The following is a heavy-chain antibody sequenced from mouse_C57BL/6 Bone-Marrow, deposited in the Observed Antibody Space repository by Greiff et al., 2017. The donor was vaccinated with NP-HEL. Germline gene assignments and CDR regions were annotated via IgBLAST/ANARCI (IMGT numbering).Heavy chain of an antibody. V-gene: IGHV1-19*01. Sequence: EVQLQQSGPVLVKPGASVKMSCKASGYTFTDYYMNWVKQSHGKSLEWIGVINPYNGGTSYNQKFKGKATLTVDKSSSTAYMELNSLTSEDSAVYYCARRLYYDYAYAMDYWGQGTSVTVSS. CDR1: GYTFTDYY. CDR2: INPYNGGT. J-gene: IGHJ4*01. CDR3: ARRLYYDYAYAMDY. D-gene: IGHD2-4*01.